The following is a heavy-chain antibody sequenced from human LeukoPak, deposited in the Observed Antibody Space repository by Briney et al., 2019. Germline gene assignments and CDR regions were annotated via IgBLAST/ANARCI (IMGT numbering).Heavy chain of an antibody. D-gene: IGHD5-12*01. J-gene: IGHJ4*02. CDR1: GFTFSSYA. CDR2: ISGGGGTT. V-gene: IGHV3-23*01. Sequence: PGGSLRLSCAASGFTFSSYAMNWVRQAPGKGLEWVSAISGGGGTTYYADSEKGGFTISRDNSKNTLFLQMNSLRAEDTAVYYCAKDREGLSSGYDLEYFDYWGQGTLVTVSS. CDR3: AKDREGLSSGYDLEYFDY.